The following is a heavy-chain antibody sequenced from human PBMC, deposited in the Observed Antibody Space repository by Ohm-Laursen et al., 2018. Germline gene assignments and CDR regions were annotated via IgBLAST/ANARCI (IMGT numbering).Heavy chain of an antibody. CDR2: ISGTGSAI. V-gene: IGHV3-48*03. CDR1: GFSVSTYE. J-gene: IGHJ4*02. CDR3: AGGTGWLHSD. D-gene: IGHD5-24*01. Sequence: SLRLSCSASGFSVSTYEMYWVRQAPGKGLEWVSYISGTGSAIYYADSVEGRFTISRDNAKNSLYLQMNSLRAEDTAVYYCAGGTGWLHSDWGQGTLVTVSS.